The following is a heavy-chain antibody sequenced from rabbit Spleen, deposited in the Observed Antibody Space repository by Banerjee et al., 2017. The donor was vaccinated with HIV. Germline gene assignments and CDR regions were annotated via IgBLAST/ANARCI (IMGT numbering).Heavy chain of an antibody. CDR1: GFSFSGSYW. D-gene: IGHD8-1*01. J-gene: IGHJ6*01. CDR2: IYVGPADDI. Sequence: EQLEESGGGLVKPGASLTLTCTASGFSFSGSYWICWVRQAPGKGLEWVGCIYVGPADDIYYANWAKGRFTISKTSSTTVTLQMTSLTAADTATYFCARDTGTSFSTYGMDLWGQGTLVTVS. CDR3: ARDTGTSFSTYGMDL. V-gene: IGHV1S45*01.